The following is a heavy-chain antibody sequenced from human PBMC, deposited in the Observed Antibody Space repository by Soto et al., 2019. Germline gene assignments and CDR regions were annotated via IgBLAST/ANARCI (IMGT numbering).Heavy chain of an antibody. CDR3: ASPRWNYIY. CDR1: GGSFSGYY. CDR2: MNDSGNT. V-gene: IGHV4-34*01. Sequence: QVQLQQWGAGLLKPSETLSLTCAVSGGSFSGYYWSWIHQPPGKGLEWIGEMNDSGNTKYNASLESRVAISVDTSKGHFSLTLTSVTAADTAVYYCASPRWNYIYWGQGTLVAVSS. J-gene: IGHJ4*02. D-gene: IGHD1-7*01.